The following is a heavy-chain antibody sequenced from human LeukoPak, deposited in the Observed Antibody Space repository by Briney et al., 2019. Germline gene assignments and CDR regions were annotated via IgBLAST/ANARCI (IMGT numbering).Heavy chain of an antibody. CDR2: ISSSSSYI. D-gene: IGHD2-2*01. J-gene: IGHJ4*02. CDR1: GFTFSSYS. V-gene: IGHV3-21*01. Sequence: GGSLRLSCAASGFTFSSYSMNCVRQAPGKGLEWVSYISSSSSYIYYADSVKGRFTISRDNAKNSLYLQMNSLRAEDTAVYYCARSVSITSWEFDYWGQGTLVTVSS. CDR3: ARSVSITSWEFDY.